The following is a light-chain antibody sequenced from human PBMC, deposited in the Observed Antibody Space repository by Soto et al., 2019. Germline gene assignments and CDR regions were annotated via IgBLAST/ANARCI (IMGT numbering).Light chain of an antibody. CDR1: QGIGSW. V-gene: IGKV1-5*03. CDR3: QHYNSYSEA. CDR2: KAS. J-gene: IGKJ1*01. Sequence: DIQMTQSPSTLSASVGYRVTITFRASQGIGSWLAWYQQKPGKAPKLLIYKASTLKSGVPSRFSGSGSGTEFTLTISSLQPDDFATYYCQHYNSYSEAFGQGTKVDIK.